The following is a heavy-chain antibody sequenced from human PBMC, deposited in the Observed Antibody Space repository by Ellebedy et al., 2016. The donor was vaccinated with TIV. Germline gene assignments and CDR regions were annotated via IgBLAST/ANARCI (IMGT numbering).Heavy chain of an antibody. CDR2: IDPEDSYT. CDR3: GRPSSGQPSDH. J-gene: IGHJ4*02. Sequence: KVSCXGSGYNFTSYWISWVRQMPGKGLEWVGRIDPEDSYTNYSPSFRGHVTISADKSITTAYLQWSSLGASDTAIYYCGRPSSGQPSDHWGQGTLVTVSS. V-gene: IGHV5-10-1*01. CDR1: GYNFTSYW. D-gene: IGHD6-19*01.